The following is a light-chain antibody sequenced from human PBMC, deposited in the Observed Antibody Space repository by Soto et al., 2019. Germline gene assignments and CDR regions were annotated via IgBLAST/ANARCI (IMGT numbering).Light chain of an antibody. V-gene: IGKV2-28*01. CDR3: MQPLQSWT. CDR1: QSLLHSNGYNY. J-gene: IGKJ1*01. CDR2: LGS. Sequence: DIVMTQSPLSLPVTPGEPASISCRSSQSLLHSNGYNYLDWYLQKPGQSPQLLIYLGSNRASGVPGRFSGSGAGTDFTLKISRVEAGDVGVYYCMQPLQSWTFGQGTKVEIK.